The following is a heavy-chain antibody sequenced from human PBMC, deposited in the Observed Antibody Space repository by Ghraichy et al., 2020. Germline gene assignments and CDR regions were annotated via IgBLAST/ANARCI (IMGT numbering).Heavy chain of an antibody. J-gene: IGHJ6*02. V-gene: IGHV3-11*01. Sequence: GGSLRLSCAASGFTFSDYYMSWIRQAPGKGLEWVSYISSSGSTIYYADSVKGRFTISRDNAKNSLYLQMNSLRAEDTAVYYCARDSGFPIAAAGKKEPSDYYYYYGMDVWGQGTTVTVSS. D-gene: IGHD6-13*01. CDR2: ISSSGSTI. CDR3: ARDSGFPIAAAGKKEPSDYYYYYGMDV. CDR1: GFTFSDYY.